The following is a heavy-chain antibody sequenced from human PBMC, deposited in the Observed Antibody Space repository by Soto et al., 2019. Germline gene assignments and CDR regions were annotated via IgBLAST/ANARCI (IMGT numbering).Heavy chain of an antibody. D-gene: IGHD7-27*01. CDR2: FYYSGST. CDR1: GGSISSGGYY. CDR3: ARVWGMTPDY. J-gene: IGHJ4*02. Sequence: QVQLQESGPGLVKPSQTLSLTCTVSGGSISSGGYYWSWIRQHPGKGLEWIGHFYYSGSTYYNPSLKSRVTMSVATSKNQFSLKLSSVTAADTAMYYCARVWGMTPDYWGQGTLVTVSS. V-gene: IGHV4-31*03.